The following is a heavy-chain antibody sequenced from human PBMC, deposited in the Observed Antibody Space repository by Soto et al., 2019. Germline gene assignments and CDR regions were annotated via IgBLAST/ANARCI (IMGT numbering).Heavy chain of an antibody. CDR3: ARFNAYKLPRSGYYYAMDV. V-gene: IGHV4-59*01. CDR1: GGSISKYY. Sequence: QVQLQESGPGLVKPSDTLSLTCTVSGGSISKYYWSWIRQPPGKGLEWSGYIYYNGDTDYSPSLKSRVTISVDTSKNQFSLKLYSVTAADTAVYYCARFNAYKLPRSGYYYAMDVWGQGTTVTVSS. D-gene: IGHD1-1*01. J-gene: IGHJ6*02. CDR2: IYYNGDT.